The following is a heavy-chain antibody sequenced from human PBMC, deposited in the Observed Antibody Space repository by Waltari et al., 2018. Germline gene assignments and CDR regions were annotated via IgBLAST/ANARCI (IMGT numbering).Heavy chain of an antibody. CDR3: AREGNIAVAEY. J-gene: IGHJ4*02. V-gene: IGHV3-7*01. CDR2: IKQDGSEK. Sequence: EVQLVESGGGLVQPGGYLRLSCAASGFTFSSYWMSWVRQAPGKGLEWVANIKQDGSEKYYVDSVKGRFTISRDNAKNSLYLQMNSLRAEDTAVYYCAREGNIAVAEYWGQGTLVTVSS. D-gene: IGHD6-19*01. CDR1: GFTFSSYW.